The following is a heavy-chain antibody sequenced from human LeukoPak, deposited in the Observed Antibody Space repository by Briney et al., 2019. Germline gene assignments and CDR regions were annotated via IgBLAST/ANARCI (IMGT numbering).Heavy chain of an antibody. CDR2: INASGGST. J-gene: IGHJ3*02. CDR1: GYTFTSYY. CDR3: ARNDDSSGYFPYAFAI. D-gene: IGHD3-22*01. Sequence: SSVTVSCMASGYTFTSYYMHWVRQAPGQGLEWIGVINASGGSTSYAQKFQGRVTMTRDMSTSTVYMELPSLRSEDTAVYSCARNDDSSGYFPYAFAIWGGGTMVTVSS. V-gene: IGHV1-46*01.